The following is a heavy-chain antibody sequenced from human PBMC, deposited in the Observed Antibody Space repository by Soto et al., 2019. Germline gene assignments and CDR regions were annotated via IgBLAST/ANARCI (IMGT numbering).Heavy chain of an antibody. J-gene: IGHJ6*02. D-gene: IGHD4-17*01. CDR1: GGSVSSGTHY. CDR3: ARDPHDYGVPAGGIDV. V-gene: IGHV4-61*01. CDR2: IYYTGTT. Sequence: QVQLQESGPGLVKPSETLSLTCSVSGGSVSSGTHYWSWIRQPPGKGLEWIGYIYYTGTTKYNPSVKNRTTILVDTSKDQFSLKMSSVTAADTALYYGARDPHDYGVPAGGIDVWGQGTTVTVSS.